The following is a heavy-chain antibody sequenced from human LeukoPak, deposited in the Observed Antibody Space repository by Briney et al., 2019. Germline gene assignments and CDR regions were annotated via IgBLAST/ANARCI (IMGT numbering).Heavy chain of an antibody. V-gene: IGHV3-21*01. CDR3: ARDLVAGGFDY. CDR1: GFTFSSYS. CDR2: ISSSSSYI. Sequence: GGSLRLSCAASGFTFSSYSMNWVRQAPGKGLEWVSSISSSSSYIYYADSVKGRFTISRDNAKNSLYLQMNSLRAADTAVYYCARDLVAGGFDYWGQGTLVTVSS. D-gene: IGHD2-15*01. J-gene: IGHJ4*02.